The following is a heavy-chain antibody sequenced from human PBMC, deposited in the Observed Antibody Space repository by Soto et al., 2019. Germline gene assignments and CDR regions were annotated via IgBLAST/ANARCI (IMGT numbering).Heavy chain of an antibody. D-gene: IGHD3-3*01. J-gene: IGHJ6*03. CDR2: ISSSSSYI. CDR1: GFTFSSYS. Sequence: GGSLRLSCAASGFTFSSYSMNWVRQAPGKGLEWVSSISSSSSYIYYADSVKGRFTISRDNAKNSLYLQMNSLRAEDTAVYYCAREGWLIFGVVTPWGYYYMDVWGKGTTVTVSS. CDR3: AREGWLIFGVVTPWGYYYMDV. V-gene: IGHV3-21*01.